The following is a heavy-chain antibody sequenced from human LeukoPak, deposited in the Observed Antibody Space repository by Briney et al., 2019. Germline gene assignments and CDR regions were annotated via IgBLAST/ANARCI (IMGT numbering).Heavy chain of an antibody. V-gene: IGHV3-23*01. J-gene: IGHJ6*02. D-gene: IGHD6-13*01. CDR3: AKAASSSWPSYYYGMDV. Sequence: GGSLRLSCAAYGFTFSSSAMSWVRQVPGKGLEWVSVITGSGGNTYYADSVKGRFTISKDNSKNTVYLQMSSLRVDDTAVYYCAKAASSSWPSYYYGMDVWGQGTTVTVSS. CDR2: ITGSGGNT. CDR1: GFTFSSSA.